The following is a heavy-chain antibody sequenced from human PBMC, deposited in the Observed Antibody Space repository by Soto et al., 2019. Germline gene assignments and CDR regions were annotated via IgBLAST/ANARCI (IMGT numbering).Heavy chain of an antibody. CDR2: IIPIFGTA. J-gene: IGHJ3*02. CDR1: GGTFSSYA. Sequence: ASVKVSCKASGGTFSSYAISWVRQAPGQGLEWMGGIIPIFGTANYAQKFQGRVTITADESTSTAYMELSSLRSEDTAVYYCEASGSYPDAFDIWGQGTMVTV. V-gene: IGHV1-69*13. CDR3: EASGSYPDAFDI. D-gene: IGHD1-26*01.